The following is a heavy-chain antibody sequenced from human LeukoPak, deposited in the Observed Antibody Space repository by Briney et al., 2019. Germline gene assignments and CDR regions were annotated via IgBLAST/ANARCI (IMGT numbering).Heavy chain of an antibody. J-gene: IGHJ6*02. V-gene: IGHV1-69*01. Sequence: SVKDSCTTSGGTFSSYAISWVRQAPGQGREWMGGIIPICGTAHYVQKFQGRVTITADESTRAAYMELRCLRSEDTAVYYCARDESLRYDFWSGYFYYYYGMDVWGQGTTVSVSS. CDR2: IIPICGTA. CDR3: ARDESLRYDFWSGYFYYYYGMDV. D-gene: IGHD3-3*01. CDR1: GGTFSSYA.